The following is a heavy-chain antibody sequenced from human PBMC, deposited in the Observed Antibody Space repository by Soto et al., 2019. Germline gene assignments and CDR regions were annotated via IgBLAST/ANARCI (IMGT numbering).Heavy chain of an antibody. CDR1: GYTLTSYA. V-gene: IGHV1-3*01. CDR2: INAGNGNT. J-gene: IGHJ6*02. CDR3: ARDVMLWSGFVYYYYGMDV. Sequence: GASVKVSCKACGYTLTSYAMHWVRQAPGQRLEWMGWINAGNGNTKYSQKFQGRVTITRDTSASTAYMELSSLRSEDTAVYYCARDVMLWSGFVYYYYGMDVLVQGTTVTSP. D-gene: IGHD3-3*01.